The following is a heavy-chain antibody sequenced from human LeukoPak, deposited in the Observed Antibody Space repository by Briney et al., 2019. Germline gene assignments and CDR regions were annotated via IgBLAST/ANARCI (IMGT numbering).Heavy chain of an antibody. V-gene: IGHV5-51*01. D-gene: IGHD1-26*01. CDR1: GYTFINYW. Sequence: GESLHISCRGSGYTFINYWIGWVRQMPGKGLEWMGIIYPGDSDTRYSPSFQGQVTISADKSISTAYLQWSSLKASDTAMYYCARLPEVGDLDNWFDPWGRGTLVTVSS. CDR2: IYPGDSDT. CDR3: ARLPEVGDLDNWFDP. J-gene: IGHJ5*02.